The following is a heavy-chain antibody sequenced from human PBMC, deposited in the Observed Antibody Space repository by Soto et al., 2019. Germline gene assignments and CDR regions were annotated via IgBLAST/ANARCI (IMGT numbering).Heavy chain of an antibody. CDR2: ISGSGGST. CDR3: AKAPSIMITFGGVMTFDP. J-gene: IGHJ5*02. V-gene: IGHV3-23*01. CDR1: GFIFSSYA. Sequence: GGSLRLSCAASGFIFSSYAMTWVRQAPGKGLEWVSIISGSGGSTYYADSVKGRFTISRDNSKNTLYLQMNSLRAEDTAVYYCAKAPSIMITFGGVMTFDPWGQGTLVTVSS. D-gene: IGHD3-16*01.